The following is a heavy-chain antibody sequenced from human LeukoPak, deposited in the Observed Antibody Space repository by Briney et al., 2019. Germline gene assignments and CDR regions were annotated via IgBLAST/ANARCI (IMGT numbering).Heavy chain of an antibody. Sequence: PSETLSLTCTVSGGSISSGSYYWSWIRQPAGKGLEWIGRIYTSGSTNYNPSLKSRVTISVDTSENQFSLKLSSVTAADTAVYYCAREGNYYGSGGFENYYMDVWGKGTTVTISS. CDR3: AREGNYYGSGGFENYYMDV. J-gene: IGHJ6*03. CDR1: GGSISSGSYY. D-gene: IGHD3-10*01. V-gene: IGHV4-61*02. CDR2: IYTSGST.